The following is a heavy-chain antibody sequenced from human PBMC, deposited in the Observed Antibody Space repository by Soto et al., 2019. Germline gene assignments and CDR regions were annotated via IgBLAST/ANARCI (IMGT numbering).Heavy chain of an antibody. CDR1: GYTFNSYW. Sequence: GESLKISCKGSGYTFNSYWIAWVRQMPGKGLERMGIIYPSDSDTKYSPSFQGQVTISVDKSTSTAYLQWNSLRASDTAMYYCARGSGYHNYWGQGALVTVSS. V-gene: IGHV5-51*01. D-gene: IGHD5-12*01. CDR2: IYPSDSDT. J-gene: IGHJ4*02. CDR3: ARGSGYHNY.